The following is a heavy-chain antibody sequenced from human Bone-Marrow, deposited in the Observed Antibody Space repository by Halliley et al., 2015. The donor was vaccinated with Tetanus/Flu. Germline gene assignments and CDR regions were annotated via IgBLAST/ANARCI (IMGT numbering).Heavy chain of an antibody. CDR3: ASDGWVGKGDY. CDR1: GFTFSYYW. CDR2: INSDGSST. D-gene: IGHD6-19*01. J-gene: IGHJ4*02. Sequence: SLRLSCAASGFTFSYYWIHWVRQAPGKGPMWVSRINSDGSSTSYADSVKGRFTISRDNAKNTVYLQMNSLRAEDTAVYYCASDGWVGKGDYWGQGTLVTVSS. V-gene: IGHV3-74*01.